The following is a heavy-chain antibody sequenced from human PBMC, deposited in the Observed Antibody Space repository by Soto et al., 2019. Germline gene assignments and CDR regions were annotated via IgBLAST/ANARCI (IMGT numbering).Heavy chain of an antibody. CDR1: GGSISSYY. CDR2: IYDSGST. CDR3: ARLASSSSWANFDY. V-gene: IGHV4-59*01. Sequence: SETLSLTCTVSGGSISSYYWSWIRQPPGKGLEWIGYIYDSGSTNYNPSLKSRVTISVDTSKNQFSLKLSSVTAADTAVYYCARLASSSSWANFDYWGQGTLVTVPQ. J-gene: IGHJ4*02. D-gene: IGHD6-13*01.